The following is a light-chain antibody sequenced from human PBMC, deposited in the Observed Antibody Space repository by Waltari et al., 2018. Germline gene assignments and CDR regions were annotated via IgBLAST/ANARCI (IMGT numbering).Light chain of an antibody. CDR2: DAS. J-gene: IGKJ5*01. V-gene: IGKV1-33*01. CDR1: QDISNY. Sequence: DIQMTQSPSSLSASVGDRGTITCQASQDISNYLNWYQQKPGKAPKLLIYDASNLETGVPSRFSGSGSGTDFTFTISSLQPEDIATYYCQQYDNLLSITFGQGTRLEIK. CDR3: QQYDNLLSIT.